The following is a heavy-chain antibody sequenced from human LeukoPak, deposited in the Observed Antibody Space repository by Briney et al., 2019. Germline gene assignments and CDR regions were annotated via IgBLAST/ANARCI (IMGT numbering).Heavy chain of an antibody. V-gene: IGHV1-2*02. Sequence: ASVKVSCKASGYIFTGYYMHWVRQAPGQGLEWMGWINPNSGDTNYAQKFQGRVTMTGYTSISTAYMELSRLISDDTAVYYCARVRYRLAETYIDYWGQGTLVTVSS. CDR1: GYIFTGYY. CDR2: INPNSGDT. D-gene: IGHD3-16*01. J-gene: IGHJ4*02. CDR3: ARVRYRLAETYIDY.